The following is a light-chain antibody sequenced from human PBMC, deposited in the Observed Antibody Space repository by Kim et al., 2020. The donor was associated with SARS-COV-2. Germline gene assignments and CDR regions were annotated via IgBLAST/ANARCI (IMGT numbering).Light chain of an antibody. CDR3: LLSYSGGRRV. V-gene: IGLV7-46*01. CDR1: GHY. CDR2: DAS. Sequence: GHYPYWLQLKPGQAPTTLIYDASNKHSWTPARFSGSLLGGKAALTISGAQPGDEADYYCLLSYSGGRRVFGGGTQLTVL. J-gene: IGLJ3*02.